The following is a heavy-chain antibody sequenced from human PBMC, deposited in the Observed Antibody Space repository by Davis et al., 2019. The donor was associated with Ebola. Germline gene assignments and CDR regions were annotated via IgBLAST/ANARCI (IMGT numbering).Heavy chain of an antibody. CDR3: AKGDRTIYYYDTSLDY. CDR2: ISGSGGNT. CDR1: GFTFSSYA. J-gene: IGHJ4*02. V-gene: IGHV3-23*01. D-gene: IGHD3-22*01. Sequence: GSLKISCAASGFTFSSYAMSWVRQAPGKGLEYISGISGSGGNTYYADSVEGRFTISRDNYKNTLFLQMNSLRAEDTAVYYCAKGDRTIYYYDTSLDYWGQGTQVTVSS.